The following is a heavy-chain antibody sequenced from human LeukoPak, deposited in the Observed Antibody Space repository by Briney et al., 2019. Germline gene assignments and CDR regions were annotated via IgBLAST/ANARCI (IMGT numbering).Heavy chain of an antibody. CDR2: ISGSGDST. Sequence: PGGSLRLPCAASGFTFSTYAMSWVRQAPGKGLEWVSVISGSGDSTYYAGSVKGRFTISTDNSKNTLYLQMNSLRAEDTAVYYCAKWIGGYCTSTSCYTGVYFDYWGQGTLVTVSS. CDR1: GFTFSTYA. J-gene: IGHJ4*02. V-gene: IGHV3-23*01. D-gene: IGHD2-2*02. CDR3: AKWIGGYCTSTSCYTGVYFDY.